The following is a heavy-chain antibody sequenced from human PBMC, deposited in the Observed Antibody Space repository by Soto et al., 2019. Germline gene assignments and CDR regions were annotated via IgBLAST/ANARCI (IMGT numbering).Heavy chain of an antibody. J-gene: IGHJ4*01. V-gene: IGHV5-51*01. Sequence: KGLDWKRVIYPSDSDARYSPAFQGHVTISADKSLSTAYLQWSSLKASDTAMFYCAREEYRSGWRYSEYWLHGTLVTVSP. CDR3: AREEYRSGWRYSEY. D-gene: IGHD6-19*01. CDR2: IYPSDSDA.